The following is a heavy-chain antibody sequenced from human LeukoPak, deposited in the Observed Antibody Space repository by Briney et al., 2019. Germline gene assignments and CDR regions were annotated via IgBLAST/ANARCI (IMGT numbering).Heavy chain of an antibody. Sequence: PGGSLRLSCAASAFTFSTYAMSWVRQAPGKGLEWVSGISNSGGSTPYADSVRGRFTISRDNSKNTLYLQMNSLRAEDTAVYYCAKDQPVVYWGQGTLVTVSS. CDR3: AKDQPVVY. J-gene: IGHJ4*02. CDR2: ISNSGGST. D-gene: IGHD4-23*01. CDR1: AFTFSTYA. V-gene: IGHV3-23*01.